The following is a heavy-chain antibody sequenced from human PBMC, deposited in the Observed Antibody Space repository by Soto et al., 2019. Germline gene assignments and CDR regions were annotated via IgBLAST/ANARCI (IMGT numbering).Heavy chain of an antibody. CDR2: IYYSGST. D-gene: IGHD4-17*01. J-gene: IGHJ4*02. CDR1: GGSISSSSYY. CDR3: ETFRGMTTATTERYFDY. V-gene: IGHV4-39*01. Sequence: PSETLSLTCTVSGGSISSSSYYWGWIRQPPGKGLEWAGTIYYSGSTYYNPSLESRVIISVDTSKNQFSLKLSSVTASDAAVYYCETFRGMTTATTERYFDYWGQGTLVTV.